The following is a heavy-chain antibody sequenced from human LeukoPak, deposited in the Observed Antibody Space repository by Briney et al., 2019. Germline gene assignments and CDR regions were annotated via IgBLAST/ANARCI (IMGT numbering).Heavy chain of an antibody. CDR2: IWYDGSNK. D-gene: IGHD3-10*01. V-gene: IGHV3-33*08. Sequence: GRSLRLSCAASGFTFSSYAMHWVHQAPGKGLEWVAVIWYDGSNKYYADSVKGRFTISRDNSKNTLYLQMNSLRAEDTAVYYCARDRGFFDYWGQGTLVTVSS. J-gene: IGHJ4*02. CDR1: GFTFSSYA. CDR3: ARDRGFFDY.